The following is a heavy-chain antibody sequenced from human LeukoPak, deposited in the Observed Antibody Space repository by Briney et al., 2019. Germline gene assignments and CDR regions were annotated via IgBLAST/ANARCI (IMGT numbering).Heavy chain of an antibody. J-gene: IGHJ6*02. CDR1: GGSMKTFY. D-gene: IGHD3-9*01. V-gene: IGHV4-4*07. CDR2: IFSRGTT. CDR3: AGGRYDNLTGHLARLDV. Sequence: SETLPLTCTVSGGSMKTFYWSWIRQPAGKGLEWVGRIFSRGTTNYNPSLKSRVTVSLDTSKNQFSLKLSSVTAADTAVYYCAGGRYDNLTGHLARLDVWGQGTTVIVSS.